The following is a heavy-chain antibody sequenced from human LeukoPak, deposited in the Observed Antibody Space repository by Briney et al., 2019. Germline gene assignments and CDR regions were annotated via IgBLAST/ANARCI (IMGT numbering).Heavy chain of an antibody. CDR2: IYYSGST. CDR3: ARDLTYYYDSSGSQAFGI. J-gene: IGHJ3*02. CDR1: GGSMSSYY. D-gene: IGHD3-22*01. Sequence: PSDTLSLTCTVSGGSMSSYYWSWIRQPPGKGLEWIGYIYYSGSTNYNPSLKSRVTISVDTSKNQFSLKLSSVTAADTAVYYCARDLTYYYDSSGSQAFGIWGQGTMVTVSS. V-gene: IGHV4-59*01.